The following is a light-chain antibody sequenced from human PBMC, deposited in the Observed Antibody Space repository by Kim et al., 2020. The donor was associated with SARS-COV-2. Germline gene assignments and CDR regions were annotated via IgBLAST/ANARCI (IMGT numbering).Light chain of an antibody. CDR1: QSVLYSSNNKNY. Sequence: RATINCKSSQSVLYSSNNKNYLAWYQQKPGQPPKLLIYWASTRESGVPDRCSGSGSGTDFTLTISSLQAEDVAVYYCQQYYSTPRTFGQGTKLEIK. CDR2: WAS. V-gene: IGKV4-1*01. CDR3: QQYYSTPRT. J-gene: IGKJ2*01.